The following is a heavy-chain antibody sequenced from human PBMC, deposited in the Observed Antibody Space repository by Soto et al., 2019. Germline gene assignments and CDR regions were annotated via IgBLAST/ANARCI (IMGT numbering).Heavy chain of an antibody. CDR2: IIPIFGTA. J-gene: IGHJ4*02. Sequence: QVQLVQSGAEVKKPGSSVKVSCKASGGTFSSYAISWVRQAPGQGLEWMGGIIPIFGTANYAPKFQGRVTNTAYQSTSTVYIELSSLRYEDTAGYDCASGDGGYGYYFDYWGQGTLVTVSS. D-gene: IGHD5-12*01. CDR1: GGTFSSYA. V-gene: IGHV1-69*01. CDR3: ASGDGGYGYYFDY.